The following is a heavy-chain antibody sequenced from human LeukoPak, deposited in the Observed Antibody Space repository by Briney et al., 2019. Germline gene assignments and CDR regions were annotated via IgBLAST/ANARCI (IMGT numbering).Heavy chain of an antibody. J-gene: IGHJ4*02. CDR2: ISAYNGNT. Sequence: ASVKVSCKASGYTFTSYGISWVRQAPGQGLEWMGWISAYNGNTNYAQKLQGRVTMTTDTSTSTAYMELRSLRSDDTAVYYCAKDASTIVEVIAQPDYWGQGTLVTVSS. D-gene: IGHD2-21*01. CDR1: GYTFTSYG. CDR3: AKDASTIVEVIAQPDY. V-gene: IGHV1-18*01.